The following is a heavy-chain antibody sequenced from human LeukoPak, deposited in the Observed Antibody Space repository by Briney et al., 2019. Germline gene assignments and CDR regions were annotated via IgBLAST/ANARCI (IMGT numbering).Heavy chain of an antibody. J-gene: IGHJ4*02. CDR2: IAHHGNDK. V-gene: IGHV3-30*02. CDR1: GFPFNKNA. D-gene: IGHD2-21*02. CDR3: AKDGAWSCTD. Sequence: GGSLRLSCVASGFPFNKNAMHWVRQGPGKGLEWVAYIAHHGNDKYYADPVKGRFTISRDNSKRTLFLQLNSLRLDDTAVYYCAKDGAWSCTDWGQGALVTVSS.